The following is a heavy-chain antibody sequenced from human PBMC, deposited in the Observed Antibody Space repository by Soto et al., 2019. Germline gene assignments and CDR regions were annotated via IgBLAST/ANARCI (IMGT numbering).Heavy chain of an antibody. CDR3: ASTDIVSTIDDGRDAFDI. V-gene: IGHV5-51*01. D-gene: IGHD5-12*01. Sequence: GESLKISWKGSGYRFTNYWIAWVRQVPGKGLEWMGVIYPGDSDTRYSPSFQGQVTISADKSISTAYLQWSSLKASDTAIYYCASTDIVSTIDDGRDAFDIWGQGTMVTVSS. J-gene: IGHJ3*02. CDR2: IYPGDSDT. CDR1: GYRFTNYW.